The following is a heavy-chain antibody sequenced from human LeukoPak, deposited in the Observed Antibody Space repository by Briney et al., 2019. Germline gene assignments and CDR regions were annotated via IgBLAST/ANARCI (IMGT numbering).Heavy chain of an antibody. J-gene: IGHJ4*02. CDR1: AASISSGDYY. CDR3: ARDSDLGSAY. D-gene: IGHD3-10*01. Sequence: SQTLSLACSVSAASISSGDYYWSWIRQPPGGAPEWIGYIYYSGNTYYNPSLKSRVNISVDKSKNHFSLKVSSVTAADTAVYYCARDSDLGSAYWGQGTLVTVSS. V-gene: IGHV4-30-4*01. CDR2: IYYSGNT.